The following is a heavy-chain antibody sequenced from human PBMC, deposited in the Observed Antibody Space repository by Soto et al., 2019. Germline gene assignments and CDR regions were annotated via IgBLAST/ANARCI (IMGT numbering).Heavy chain of an antibody. CDR1: GGTFSSYA. CDR3: ARRSSGSYKGRSGAFDI. J-gene: IGHJ3*02. CDR2: IIPIFGTA. V-gene: IGHV1-69*12. D-gene: IGHD1-26*01. Sequence: QVQLVQSGAEVKKPGSSVKVSCKASGGTFSSYAISWVRQAPGQGLEWMGGIIPIFGTANYAQKFQGRVTITAEESTSTAYMELSSLRSEDTAVYYCARRSSGSYKGRSGAFDIWGQGTMVTVSS.